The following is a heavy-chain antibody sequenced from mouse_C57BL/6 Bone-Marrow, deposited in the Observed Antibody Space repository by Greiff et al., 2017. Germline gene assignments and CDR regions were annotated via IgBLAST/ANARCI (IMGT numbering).Heavy chain of an antibody. CDR1: GFTFSSYG. Sequence: EVMLVESGGDLVKPGGSLKLSCAASGFTFSSYGMSWVRPTPDKRLEWVATISSGGSYTYYPDSVKGRFTISRDNAKNTLYLQMSSLKSEDTAMYYCARPSNPYWYFDVWGTGTTVTVSS. J-gene: IGHJ1*03. CDR2: ISSGGSYT. D-gene: IGHD6-1*01. V-gene: IGHV5-6*01. CDR3: ARPSNPYWYFDV.